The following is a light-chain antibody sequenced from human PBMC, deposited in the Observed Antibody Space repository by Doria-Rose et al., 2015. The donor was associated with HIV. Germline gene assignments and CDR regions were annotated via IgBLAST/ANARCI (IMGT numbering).Light chain of an antibody. J-gene: IGKJ1*01. Sequence: TQSPSSLSASVGDRVTITCRASQNINRFLNWYQQKSGKVPKVLIYAASSSQSGVPSRFSGSGSGTDFTLTISSQQPEDFATYYCQQSFSTPRTFGQGTKVEIK. CDR1: QNINRF. V-gene: IGKV1-39*01. CDR2: AAS. CDR3: QQSFSTPRT.